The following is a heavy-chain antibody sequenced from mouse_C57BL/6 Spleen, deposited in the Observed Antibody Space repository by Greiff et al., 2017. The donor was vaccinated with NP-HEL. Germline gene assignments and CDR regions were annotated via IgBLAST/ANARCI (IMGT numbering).Heavy chain of an antibody. Sequence: VHLVESGPGLVQPSQSLSITCTVSGFSLTSYGVHWVRQSPGKGLEWLGVIWSGGSTDYNAAFISRLSIRKDNSKSQVFFKMNSLQANDTAIYYCARMNYYGSSYAYYAMDDWGQGTSVTVSS. CDR3: ARMNYYGSSYAYYAMDD. CDR1: GFSLTSYG. J-gene: IGHJ4*01. D-gene: IGHD1-1*01. V-gene: IGHV2-2*02. CDR2: IWSGGST.